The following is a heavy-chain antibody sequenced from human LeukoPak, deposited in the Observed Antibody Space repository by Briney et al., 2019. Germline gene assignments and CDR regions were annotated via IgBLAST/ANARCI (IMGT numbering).Heavy chain of an antibody. V-gene: IGHV3-9*01. Sequence: GGSLRLSCAASGFTFSSYSMSWVRQAPGKGLEWVSGISWNSGSIGYADSVKGRFTISRDNAKNSLYLQMNSLRAEDTALYYCAKGYYGSGSFYDGDYYYYYGMDVWGQGTTVTVSS. CDR3: AKGYYGSGSFYDGDYYYYYGMDV. CDR1: GFTFSSYS. CDR2: ISWNSGSI. J-gene: IGHJ6*02. D-gene: IGHD3-10*01.